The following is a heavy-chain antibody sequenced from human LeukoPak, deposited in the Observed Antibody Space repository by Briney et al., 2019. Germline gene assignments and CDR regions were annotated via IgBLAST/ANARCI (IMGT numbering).Heavy chain of an antibody. V-gene: IGHV3-30*02. CDR3: AKDLSKITMIFNIGSDY. CDR1: GFTFSSYG. Sequence: GGSLRLSCAASGFTFSSYGMHWVRQAPGKGLEWVAFIRYDGSNKYYADSVKGRFTISRDNSKNTLYLQMNRLRAEDTAVYYCAKDLSKITMIFNIGSDYWGQGTPVTVSS. D-gene: IGHD3-22*01. CDR2: IRYDGSNK. J-gene: IGHJ4*02.